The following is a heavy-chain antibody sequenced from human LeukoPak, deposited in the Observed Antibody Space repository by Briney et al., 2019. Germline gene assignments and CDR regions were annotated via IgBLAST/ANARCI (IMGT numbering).Heavy chain of an antibody. V-gene: IGHV1-2*02. CDR3: AGGYSSSWFLSD. CDR2: INPDSGGT. Sequence: ASVKVSCKASGYTFTGYYMHWVRQAPGHGLEWMGWINPDSGGTNYAQKFQGRVTMTRDTSINTAYMELSRLRSDDTAVYYCAGGYSSSWFLSDWGQGTLVTVSS. CDR1: GYTFTGYY. J-gene: IGHJ4*02. D-gene: IGHD6-13*01.